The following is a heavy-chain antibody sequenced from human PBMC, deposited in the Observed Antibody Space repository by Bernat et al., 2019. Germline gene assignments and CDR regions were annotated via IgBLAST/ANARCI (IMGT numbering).Heavy chain of an antibody. D-gene: IGHD4-17*01. V-gene: IGHV1-69*01. CDR1: GGTFSSYA. Sequence: QVQLVQSGAEVKKPGSSVKVSCKASGGTFSSYAISWVRQAPGQGLEWMGGIIPIFGTANYAQKFQGRVKITADESTSTAYMELSSLRSEDTAVYYCARSLGLRSLYYYYYMDVWGKGTTVTVSS. CDR3: ARSLGLRSLYYYYYMDV. J-gene: IGHJ6*03. CDR2: IIPIFGTA.